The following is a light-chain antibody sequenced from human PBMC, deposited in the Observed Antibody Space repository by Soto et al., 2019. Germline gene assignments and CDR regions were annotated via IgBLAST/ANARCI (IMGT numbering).Light chain of an antibody. CDR2: GAS. V-gene: IGKV3-20*01. J-gene: IGKJ5*01. CDR1: QSVISTY. CDR3: QQYGSSPIT. Sequence: EIVLTQSPSTLSLSQGERDTLSCRSSQSVISTYLAWYQQTPGPAPRLLIYGASSRATGIPDRFSGSGSGTDFTLTISRLEPEDFAVYYCQQYGSSPITFGQGTRLEI.